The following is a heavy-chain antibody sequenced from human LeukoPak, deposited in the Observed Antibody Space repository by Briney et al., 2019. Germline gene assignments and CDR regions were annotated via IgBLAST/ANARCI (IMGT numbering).Heavy chain of an antibody. Sequence: SETLSLTCAVYGGSFSGYYWSWIRQPPGKGLGWIGEINHSGSTNYNPSLKSRVTISVDTSKNQFSLKLSSVTAADTAVYYCARGWVGYYYGMDVWGQGTTVTVSS. D-gene: IGHD1-26*01. CDR2: INHSGST. CDR1: GGSFSGYY. CDR3: ARGWVGYYYGMDV. V-gene: IGHV4-34*01. J-gene: IGHJ6*02.